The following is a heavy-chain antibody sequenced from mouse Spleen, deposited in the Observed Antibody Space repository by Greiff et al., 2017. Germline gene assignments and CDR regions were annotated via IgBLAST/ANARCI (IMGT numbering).Heavy chain of an antibody. CDR2: IDPSDSYT. D-gene: IGHD3-3*01. V-gene: IGHV1-50*01. CDR3: ARRAQTSHYFDY. J-gene: IGHJ2*01. Sequence: QVQLQQPGAELVKPGASVKLSCKASGYTFTSYWMQWVKQRPGQGLEWIGEIDPSDSYTNYNQKFKGKATLTVDTSSSTAYMQLSSLTSEDSAVYYCARRAQTSHYFDYWGQGTTLTVSS. CDR1: GYTFTSYW.